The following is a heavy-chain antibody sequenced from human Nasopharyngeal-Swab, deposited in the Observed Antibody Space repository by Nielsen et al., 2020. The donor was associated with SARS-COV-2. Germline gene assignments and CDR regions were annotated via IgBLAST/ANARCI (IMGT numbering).Heavy chain of an antibody. Sequence: ASLKISCTVSGGSISSYYWGWIRQPPGKGLEWIGYIYYSGSTNYNPSLKSRVTISVDTSKNQFSLKLSSVTAAGTTVYYCARGGGLGYYDFWSGYSQTSDAFDIWGQGTMVTVSS. CDR2: IYYSGST. V-gene: IGHV4-59*01. J-gene: IGHJ3*02. CDR1: GGSISSYY. D-gene: IGHD3-3*01. CDR3: ARGGGLGYYDFWSGYSQTSDAFDI.